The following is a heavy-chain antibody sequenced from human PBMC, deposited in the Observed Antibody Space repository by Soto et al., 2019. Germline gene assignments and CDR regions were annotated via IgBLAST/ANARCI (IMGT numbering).Heavy chain of an antibody. J-gene: IGHJ4*02. D-gene: IGHD3-9*01. Sequence: QLQLQESGPGLVKPSETLSLTCSVSDDSINSDKYYWGWIRQPPGKGLEWIGSIYYRGNAYYNPSLQTRVTISLDKPKSQFSLKLNSVTAADSAVYFCASMEGLATISYYFDFWGPGALVTVSS. V-gene: IGHV4-39*01. CDR3: ASMEGLATISYYFDF. CDR1: DDSINSDKYY. CDR2: IYYRGNA.